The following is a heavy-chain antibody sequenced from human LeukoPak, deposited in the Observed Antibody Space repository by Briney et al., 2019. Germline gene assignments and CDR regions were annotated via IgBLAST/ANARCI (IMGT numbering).Heavy chain of an antibody. CDR1: GFTFSRYW. CDR3: ASSGSTWYGGFDY. Sequence: GGSLRLSCAASGFTFSRYWMTWVRQAPGQGLEWVASISQDGSEKRYSDSVKGRFTISRDNAKNSVFLQMNSLRAEDTAVYYCASSGSTWYGGFDYWGPGILVTVSS. V-gene: IGHV3-7*02. D-gene: IGHD6-13*01. CDR2: ISQDGSEK. J-gene: IGHJ4*02.